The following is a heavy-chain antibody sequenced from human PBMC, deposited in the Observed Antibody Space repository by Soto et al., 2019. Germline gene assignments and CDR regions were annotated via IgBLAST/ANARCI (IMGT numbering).Heavy chain of an antibody. CDR3: ESPGGIVGATGY. D-gene: IGHD1-26*01. V-gene: IGHV1-69*01. Sequence: QVQLVQSGAEVKKPGSSVKVSCKASGGTFSSYAISWVRQAPGQGLEWMGGIIPIFGTANYAQKFQGRVTITADESTSTAYMELSSRRSEDPAVYYCESPGGIVGATGYWGQGTLVTVSS. CDR2: IIPIFGTA. CDR1: GGTFSSYA. J-gene: IGHJ4*02.